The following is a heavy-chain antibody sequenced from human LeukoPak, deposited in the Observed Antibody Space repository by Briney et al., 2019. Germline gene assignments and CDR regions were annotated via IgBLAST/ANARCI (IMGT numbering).Heavy chain of an antibody. Sequence: SETLSLTCTVSGGSISSSSYYWGWIRQPPGKGLEWIGSIYYSGSTYYNPSLKSRVTISVDTSKNQFSLKLSSVTAADTAVYYCARDRYYYDSSPSDAFDIWGQGTMVTVSS. CDR1: GGSISSSSYY. J-gene: IGHJ3*02. V-gene: IGHV4-39*07. D-gene: IGHD3-22*01. CDR2: IYYSGST. CDR3: ARDRYYYDSSPSDAFDI.